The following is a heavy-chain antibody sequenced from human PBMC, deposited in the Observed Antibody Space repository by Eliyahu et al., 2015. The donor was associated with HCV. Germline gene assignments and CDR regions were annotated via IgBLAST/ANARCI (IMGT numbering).Heavy chain of an antibody. CDR1: GGSXSSSSYY. Sequence: QLQLQESGPGLVKPSETLSLTCTVSGGSXSSSSYYWGWIRQPPGKGLEWIGSIYYSGSTYYNPSLKSRVTISVDTSKNQFSLKLSSVTAADTAVYYCASPSESVVNPAIPYYYYGMDVWGQGTTVTVSS. J-gene: IGHJ6*02. CDR3: ASPSESVVNPAIPYYYYGMDV. V-gene: IGHV4-39*01. D-gene: IGHD4-23*01. CDR2: IYYSGST.